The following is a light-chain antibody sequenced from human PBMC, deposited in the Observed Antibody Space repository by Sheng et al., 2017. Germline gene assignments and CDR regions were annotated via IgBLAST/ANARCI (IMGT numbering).Light chain of an antibody. J-gene: IGKJ4*01. CDR2: TVS. V-gene: IGKV1-33*01. Sequence: DIQMTQSPSSLSASIGDRVTITCQASQDISNYLNWYQQKPGKAPKLLIYTVSNLETGVPSRFSGSGSGTDFTLTISSLQPEDFATYYCQQYHNVPLTFGGGTKVEMK. CDR1: QDISNY. CDR3: QQYHNVPLT.